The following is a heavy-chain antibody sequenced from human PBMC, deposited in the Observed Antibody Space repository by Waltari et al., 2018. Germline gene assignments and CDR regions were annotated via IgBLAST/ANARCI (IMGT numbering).Heavy chain of an antibody. CDR3: AREVVPAATIVVNWFDP. CDR2: INTNTGNP. Sequence: QVQLVQSGSELKKPGASVKVSCKASGYTFTSYAINWVRQAPGQGLELMGWINTNTGNPTDGQGFTGRFVFSLDTSVSTAYLQISNLKAEDTAIYYCAREVVPAATIVVNWFDPWGQGTLVTVSS. D-gene: IGHD2-2*01. V-gene: IGHV7-4-1*02. CDR1: GYTFTSYA. J-gene: IGHJ5*02.